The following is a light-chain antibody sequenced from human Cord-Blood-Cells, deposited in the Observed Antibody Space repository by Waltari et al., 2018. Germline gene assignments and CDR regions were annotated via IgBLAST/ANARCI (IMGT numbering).Light chain of an antibody. CDR2: EVS. CDR1: QSLLHTDGKTY. CDR3: MQGIHLP. J-gene: IGKJ2*01. V-gene: IGKV2-29*01. Sequence: DIVMTQTPLSLSVTPAQPAPISCKSSQSLLHTDGKTYSYWYLKKPGHSPQLLIYEVSRRFSGVPESFSGSGSGTDFTRKISRVEAEDVGVYYGMQGIHLPFGQGTKLEIK.